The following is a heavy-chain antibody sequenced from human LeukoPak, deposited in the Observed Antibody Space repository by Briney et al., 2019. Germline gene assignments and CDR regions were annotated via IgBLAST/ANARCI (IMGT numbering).Heavy chain of an antibody. CDR1: GYTFTSYG. D-gene: IGHD3-10*01. CDR2: ISAYNGNT. Sequence: ASVKVTLKASGYTFTSYGISWVRQAPGQGLEWMGFISAYNGNTNYAQKLQGRVTMTTDTSTSTAYMELRSLRSDDTAVYYCARGAYYYGSGIWYFDLWGRGTLVTVSS. J-gene: IGHJ2*01. CDR3: ARGAYYYGSGIWYFDL. V-gene: IGHV1-18*01.